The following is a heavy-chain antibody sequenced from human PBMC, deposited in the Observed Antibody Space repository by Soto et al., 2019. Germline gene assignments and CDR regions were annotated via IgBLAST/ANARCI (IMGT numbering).Heavy chain of an antibody. CDR1: GLTFSSYA. J-gene: IGHJ6*02. D-gene: IGHD4-17*01. V-gene: IGHV3-23*01. CDR2: ISGSGGST. Sequence: GGSLRLSCAASGLTFSSYAMSWVRQAPGKGLEWVSAISGSGGSTYYADSVKGRFTISRDNSKNTLYLQMNSLRAEDTAVYYCANVYGDYLAYYYGMDVWGQGTTVTVSS. CDR3: ANVYGDYLAYYYGMDV.